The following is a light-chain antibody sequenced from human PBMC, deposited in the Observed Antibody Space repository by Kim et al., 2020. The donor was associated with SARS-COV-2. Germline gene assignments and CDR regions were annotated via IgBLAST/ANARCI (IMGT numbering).Light chain of an antibody. J-gene: IGLJ1*01. CDR1: SGHSSYA. CDR2: LNSDGSH. CDR3: QTWGTGIHV. Sequence: ASVKLTCTLSSGHSSYAIAWHQQQPEKGPRYLMKLNSDGSHSKGDGIPDRFSGSSSGAERYLTISSLQSEDAADYYCQTWGTGIHVFGTGTKVTVL. V-gene: IGLV4-69*01.